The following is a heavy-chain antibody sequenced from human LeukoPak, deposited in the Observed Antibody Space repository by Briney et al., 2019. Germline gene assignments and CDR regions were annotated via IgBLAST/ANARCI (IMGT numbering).Heavy chain of an antibody. CDR2: IIPIFGTA. V-gene: IGHV1-69*13. Sequence: GASVKVSCKASGGTFSSYAISWVRQAPGQGLEWMGGIIPIFGTANYAQKFQGRVAITADESTSTAYMELSSLRSEDTAVYYCARGEGVVIITGDDHYYGMDVWGQGTTVTVSS. D-gene: IGHD3-9*01. CDR3: ARGEGVVIITGDDHYYGMDV. J-gene: IGHJ6*02. CDR1: GGTFSSYA.